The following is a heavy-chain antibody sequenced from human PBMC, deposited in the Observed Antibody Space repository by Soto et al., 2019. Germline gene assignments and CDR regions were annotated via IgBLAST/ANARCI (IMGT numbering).Heavy chain of an antibody. CDR3: AKGPMEPPRYYFDY. V-gene: IGHV3-30*18. Sequence: GGSLRLSCAASGFTFSSYGMHWVRQAPGKGLEWVAVISYDGSNKYYADSVKGRFTISRDNSKNTLYLQMNSLRAEDTAVYYCAKGPMEPPRYYFDYWGQGTLVTVSS. CDR2: ISYDGSNK. CDR1: GFTFSSYG. J-gene: IGHJ4*02. D-gene: IGHD3-10*01.